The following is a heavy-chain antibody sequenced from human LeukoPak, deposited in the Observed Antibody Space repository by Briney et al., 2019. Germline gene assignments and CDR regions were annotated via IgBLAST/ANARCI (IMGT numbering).Heavy chain of an antibody. Sequence: GGSLRLSCAASGFTFSFYVMSWVRQAPGKGLEWVSVIRGSGGSTYYAYYADSVKGRFTISRDNSNNTLYLQMDSLRAEDTAVYYCAKVDFSGSGRHGETAEFFQHWGQGTLVTVSS. CDR3: AKVDFSGSGRHGETAEFFQH. D-gene: IGHD3-10*01. J-gene: IGHJ1*01. CDR2: IRGSGGSTYYA. V-gene: IGHV3-23*01. CDR1: GFTFSFYV.